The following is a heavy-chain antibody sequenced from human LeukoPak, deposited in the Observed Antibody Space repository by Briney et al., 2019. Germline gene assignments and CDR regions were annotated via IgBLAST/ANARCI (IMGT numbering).Heavy chain of an antibody. CDR1: GFTFSSYA. CDR3: ARDSGYSYGLELTTWKLLH. V-gene: IGHV3-64*01. CDR2: ISTNGGST. J-gene: IGHJ4*02. Sequence: PGGSLRLSCAASGFTFSSYAMHWVRQAPGKGLEYVSAISTNGGSTYYANSVKGRFTISRDNSKNTLYLQMGSLRAEDMAVYYCARDSGYSYGLELTTWKLLHWGQGTLVTVSS. D-gene: IGHD5-18*01.